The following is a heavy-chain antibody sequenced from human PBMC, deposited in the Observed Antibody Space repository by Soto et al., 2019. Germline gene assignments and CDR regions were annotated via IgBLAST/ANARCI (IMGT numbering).Heavy chain of an antibody. J-gene: IGHJ6*02. V-gene: IGHV3-23*01. CDR3: ASFLEWLSPYYYGMDV. CDR1: GFSFGTYA. Sequence: GGSLRLSCVASGFSFGTYAMTWVRQVPGKGLEWVSTISGGIGSTFYADSVKGRFTISRDNAKNSLYLQMNSLRAEDTAVYYCASFLEWLSPYYYGMDVWGQGTTVTVSS. CDR2: ISGGIGST. D-gene: IGHD3-3*01.